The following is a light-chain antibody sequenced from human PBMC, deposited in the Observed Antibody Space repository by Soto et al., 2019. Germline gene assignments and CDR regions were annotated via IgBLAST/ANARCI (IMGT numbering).Light chain of an antibody. CDR1: QSVSSNF. CDR3: QQYDKWPLT. Sequence: EIVLTQSPGTLSLSPGERATLSCRASQSVSSNFLAWYQEKLGQAPRLLIYGASKRATGIPDRFSGSGSGTDFTLTISRLEPEDFAVYYCQQYDKWPLTFGGGTKMEIK. CDR2: GAS. V-gene: IGKV3-20*01. J-gene: IGKJ4*01.